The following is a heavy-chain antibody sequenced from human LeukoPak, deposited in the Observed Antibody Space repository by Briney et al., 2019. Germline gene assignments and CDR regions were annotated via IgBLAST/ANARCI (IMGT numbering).Heavy chain of an antibody. CDR2: ISYDGSNK. D-gene: IGHD3-22*01. V-gene: IGHV3-30*18. CDR3: AKDYDSFVFRPSPVGDY. J-gene: IGHJ4*02. Sequence: PGGSLRLSCAASGFTFSSYGMHWVRQAPGKGLEWVAVISYDGSNKYYADSVKGRFTISRDNSKNTLYLQMNSLRAEDTAVYYCAKDYDSFVFRPSPVGDYWGRGTLVTVSS. CDR1: GFTFSSYG.